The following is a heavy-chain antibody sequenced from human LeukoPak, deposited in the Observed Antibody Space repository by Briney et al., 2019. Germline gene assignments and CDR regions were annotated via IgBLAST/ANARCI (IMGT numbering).Heavy chain of an antibody. D-gene: IGHD1-1*01. J-gene: IGHJ4*02. CDR2: ISYNGIP. V-gene: IGHV4-39*07. Sequence: PSETLSLTCTVSGGSISGGRYYLAWIRQPPGKGLEWIASISYNGIPYYNPSLKSRVTISVDTSKNQFSLKLSSVTAADTAVYYCAREPLDETGNMIWGQGTLVTVSS. CDR1: GGSISGGRYY. CDR3: AREPLDETGNMI.